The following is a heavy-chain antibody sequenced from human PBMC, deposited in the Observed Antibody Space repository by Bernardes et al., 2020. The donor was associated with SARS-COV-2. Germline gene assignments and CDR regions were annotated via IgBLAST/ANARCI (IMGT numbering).Heavy chain of an antibody. Sequence: SETLSLTCTVSGGSVSSASYYWSWIRQPPGKGLQWIGYIFYSGITTYNPSLKSRVTISVDTSKNQFSLKLSSVTATDTAVYYCARQGATDYYYHGMDVCGQGTTVTVSS. CDR2: IFYSGIT. J-gene: IGHJ6*02. V-gene: IGHV4-61*01. CDR3: ARQGATDYYYHGMDV. CDR1: GGSVSSASYY.